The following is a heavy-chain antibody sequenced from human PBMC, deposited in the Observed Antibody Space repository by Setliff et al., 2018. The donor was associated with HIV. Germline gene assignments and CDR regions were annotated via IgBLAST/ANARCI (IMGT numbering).Heavy chain of an antibody. D-gene: IGHD6-19*01. CDR3: ARGLSGWAVTFDY. CDR1: GGSLSSDNW. V-gene: IGHV4-4*02. J-gene: IGHJ4*02. CDR2: IYHSGST. Sequence: PSETLSLTFAVAGGSLSSDNWWTWVRQPPGKGLEWIGEIYHSGSTNYNPSLKSRVTISVDKSQNQFSLKLNSVTAADTAVYYCARGLSGWAVTFDYWSRGTLVTVSS.